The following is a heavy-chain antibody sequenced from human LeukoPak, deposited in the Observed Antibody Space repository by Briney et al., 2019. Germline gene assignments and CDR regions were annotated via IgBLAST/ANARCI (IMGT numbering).Heavy chain of an antibody. Sequence: PGGSLRLSCGAFGFTFSRSWMSWVRQVPGKGLEWVANIKKDESETYYVDSVKGRFTVSRDNTKNSLYLQMDSLRAEDTAVYYCARISTAVAGADYWGQGTLVTVSS. CDR3: ARISTAVAGADY. J-gene: IGHJ4*02. D-gene: IGHD6-19*01. CDR2: IKKDESET. V-gene: IGHV3-7*01. CDR1: GFTFSRSW.